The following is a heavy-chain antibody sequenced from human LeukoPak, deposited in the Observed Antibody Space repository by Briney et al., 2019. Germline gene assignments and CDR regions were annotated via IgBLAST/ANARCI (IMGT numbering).Heavy chain of an antibody. CDR1: GFTFSTYS. CDR2: ISTGGSTI. J-gene: IGHJ4*02. Sequence: GGSLRLSCAASGFTFSTYSMNWVRQAPGKGLEWLSYISTGGSTIYYADSVKGRFTISRDNAKNSLYLQMNSLRAEDTAVYYCAKDKSLREGYFDYWGQGTLVTVSS. V-gene: IGHV3-48*04. CDR3: AKDKSLREGYFDY. D-gene: IGHD1-26*01.